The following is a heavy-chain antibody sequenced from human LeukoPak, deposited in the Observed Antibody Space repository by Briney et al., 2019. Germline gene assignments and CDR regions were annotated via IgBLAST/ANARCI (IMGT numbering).Heavy chain of an antibody. CDR2: IDSDGRIT. Sequence: GGSLRLSCAASGFTFSSHWMHWVRQVPGKGLVWVSRIDSDGRITTYADSVKGRFTISRDNATNTLYLQMNTLRDEDTAVYYCARDYNWNPPDYWGQGTLVTVSS. D-gene: IGHD1-1*01. CDR3: ARDYNWNPPDY. J-gene: IGHJ4*02. V-gene: IGHV3-74*01. CDR1: GFTFSSHW.